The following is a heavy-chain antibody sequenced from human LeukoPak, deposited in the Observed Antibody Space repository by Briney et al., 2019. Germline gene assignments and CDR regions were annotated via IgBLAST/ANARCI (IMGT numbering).Heavy chain of an antibody. Sequence: SQTLSLTCKVSGGSISSGGYYWSWLRQHPGKGLEWIGYIYSSGSTYYNPSLKSRVTISRDTSKNQFSLTLGSVTAADTAVYYCARKRRSRDFDYWGQGTLVTVSS. CDR1: GGSISSGGYY. V-gene: IGHV4-31*03. D-gene: IGHD1-1*01. J-gene: IGHJ4*02. CDR3: ARKRRSRDFDY. CDR2: IYSSGST.